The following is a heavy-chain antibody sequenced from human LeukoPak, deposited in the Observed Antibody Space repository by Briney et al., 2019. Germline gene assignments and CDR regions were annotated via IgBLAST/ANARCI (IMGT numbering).Heavy chain of an antibody. D-gene: IGHD6-25*01. CDR3: AKGGARTFHI. CDR2: MSVSGGST. V-gene: IGHV3-23*01. J-gene: IGHJ3*02. Sequence: GGSLRLSCAASGFNFSSYAMSWVRQAPGKGLEWVSTMSVSGGSTYYADSVKGRFTISRDNSKNTLYLQMNSLRAEDTAVYYCAKGGARTFHIWGQGTMVTVSS. CDR1: GFNFSSYA.